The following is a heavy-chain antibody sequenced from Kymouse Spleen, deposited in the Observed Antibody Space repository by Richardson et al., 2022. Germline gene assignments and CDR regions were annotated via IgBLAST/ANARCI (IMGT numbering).Heavy chain of an antibody. CDR1: GFTFSNAW. D-gene: IGHD3-10*01. V-gene: IGHV3-15*01. CDR3: TTYYYGSGSYGWFDP. Sequence: EVQLVESGGGLVKPGGSLRLSCAASGFTFSNAWMSWVRQAPGKGLEWVGRIKSKTDGGTTDYAAPVKGRFTISRDDSKNTLYLQMNSLKTEDTAVYYCTTYYYGSGSYGWFDPWGQGTLVTVSS. CDR2: IKSKTDGGTT. J-gene: IGHJ5*02.